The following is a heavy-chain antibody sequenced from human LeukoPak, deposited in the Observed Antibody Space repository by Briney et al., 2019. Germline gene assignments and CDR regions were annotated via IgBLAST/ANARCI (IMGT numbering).Heavy chain of an antibody. J-gene: IGHJ4*02. CDR1: GCSLSSCHYY. Sequence: SETLSLTRPVSGCSLSSCHYYWGWPRQPPGRGLEWIGSMYYSGHTYYNPSRKSRVTISDDTSKDQFSLKRSSVTSADTAVYYCARYYYYDSSGYVNYWCQGALVTVSS. D-gene: IGHD3-22*01. V-gene: IGHV4-39*01. CDR2: MYYSGHT. CDR3: ARYYYYDSSGYVNY.